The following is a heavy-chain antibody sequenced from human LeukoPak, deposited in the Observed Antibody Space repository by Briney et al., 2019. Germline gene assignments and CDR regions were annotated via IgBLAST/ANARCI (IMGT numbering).Heavy chain of an antibody. Sequence: ASVKVSCKASGYTFTNYYVHWVRQAPGQGLEWMGLINPTGTSTNYAQKFRGRVTMTRDTSTTTVYMELSSLRSEDTAVYYCAREESGGYFDYWGQGTLVTVSS. CDR2: INPTGTST. J-gene: IGHJ4*02. CDR3: AREESGGYFDY. D-gene: IGHD2-8*02. V-gene: IGHV1-46*01. CDR1: GYTFTNYY.